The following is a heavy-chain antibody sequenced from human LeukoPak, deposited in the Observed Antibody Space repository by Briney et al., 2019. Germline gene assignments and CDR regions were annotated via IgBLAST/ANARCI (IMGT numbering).Heavy chain of an antibody. CDR2: ISDCGRNT. CDR3: AKREYSSGSFGMDV. D-gene: IGHD6-19*01. V-gene: IGHV3-23*01. CDR1: GFTFSNYA. Sequence: GGSLRLSCAGSGFTFSNYAMSWVRQAPGKGLEWVSTISDCGRNTYYADSVKGRFTISRDNAKNTLYLQMNSLRAEDTAVYYCAKREYSSGSFGMDVWGQGTTVTVSS. J-gene: IGHJ6*02.